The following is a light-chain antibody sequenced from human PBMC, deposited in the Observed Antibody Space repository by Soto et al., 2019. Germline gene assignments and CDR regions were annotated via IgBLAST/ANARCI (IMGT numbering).Light chain of an antibody. CDR3: QQFNSYPIT. J-gene: IGKJ5*01. V-gene: IGKV1-13*02. CDR2: DVS. Sequence: AIPLTQSPSSLSASVGDRVTITCRASQDIRGALAWYQQTPVKAPKILIYDVSTLQSGVPSRFSGSSSGTDFSLTISSLQPEDFATYFCQQFNSYPITVGQGTRLDIK. CDR1: QDIRGA.